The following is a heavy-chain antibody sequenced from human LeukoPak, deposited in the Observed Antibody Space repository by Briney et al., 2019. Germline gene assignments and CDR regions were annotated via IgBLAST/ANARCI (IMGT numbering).Heavy chain of an antibody. CDR3: ARGGASMDFHY. CDR2: IYSSGST. CDR1: GGSISSGQYY. V-gene: IGHV4-30-4*01. D-gene: IGHD2/OR15-2a*01. Sequence: SETLSLTCTVSGGSISSGQYYWNWLRQPPGKGLEWIGYIYSSGSTYYNPSLKSRVTISGDTSKTQFSLNLTPVTAADTAVYYCARGGASMDFHYWGQGTLVTVSS. J-gene: IGHJ4*02.